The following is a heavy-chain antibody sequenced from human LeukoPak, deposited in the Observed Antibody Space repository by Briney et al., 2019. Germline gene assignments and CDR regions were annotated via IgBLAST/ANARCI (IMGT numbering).Heavy chain of an antibody. D-gene: IGHD2-21*02. CDR3: AKDYCGGDCYSGWYFDL. J-gene: IGHJ2*01. Sequence: GGSLRLSCAASGFTFDDYAMHWVRQAPGKGLEWVSGISYNSDTIAYADSVKGRFTISRDNAKNSLYLQMNSLRAEDTALYYCAKDYCGGDCYSGWYFDLWGRGILVTVSS. V-gene: IGHV3-9*01. CDR2: ISYNSDTI. CDR1: GFTFDDYA.